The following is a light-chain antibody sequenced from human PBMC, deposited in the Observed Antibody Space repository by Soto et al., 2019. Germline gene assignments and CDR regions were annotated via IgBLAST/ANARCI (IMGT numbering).Light chain of an antibody. J-gene: IGKJ1*01. CDR3: QQYGSSART. CDR1: QSITASY. Sequence: EIVLTQSPGTLSLSPGERATLSCRASQSITASYFAWYQQKPGQAPRLLIYGTITRATGIPDRCSGGGSGTHFTLTISRLEHEDFAVYYCQQYGSSARTFGPGTKVEIK. V-gene: IGKV3-20*01. CDR2: GTI.